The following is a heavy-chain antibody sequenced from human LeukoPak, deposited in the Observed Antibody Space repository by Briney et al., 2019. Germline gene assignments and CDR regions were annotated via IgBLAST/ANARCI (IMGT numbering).Heavy chain of an antibody. CDR3: AKDIAAAGGAFDI. J-gene: IGHJ3*02. Sequence: GGSLRLSCAASGFTFSSHGMNWVRQSPGKGLEWVSAISGSGGSTYYADSVKGRFTISRDNSKNTLYLQMNSLRAEDTAVYYCAKDIAAAGGAFDIWGQGTMVTVSS. V-gene: IGHV3-23*01. D-gene: IGHD6-13*01. CDR1: GFTFSSHG. CDR2: ISGSGGST.